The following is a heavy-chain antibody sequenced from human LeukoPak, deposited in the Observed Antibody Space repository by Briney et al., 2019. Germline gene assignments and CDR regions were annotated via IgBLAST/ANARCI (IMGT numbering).Heavy chain of an antibody. Sequence: QTGGSLRLSCAASGFTFSSYAMSWVRQAPRKGLEWVSAISGSGGSTYYADSVKGRFTISRDNAKNSLYLQMNSLRAEDTALYYCAKDIDYGEDAFDIWGQGTMVTVSS. V-gene: IGHV3-23*01. CDR1: GFTFSSYA. D-gene: IGHD4-17*01. CDR2: ISGSGGST. J-gene: IGHJ3*02. CDR3: AKDIDYGEDAFDI.